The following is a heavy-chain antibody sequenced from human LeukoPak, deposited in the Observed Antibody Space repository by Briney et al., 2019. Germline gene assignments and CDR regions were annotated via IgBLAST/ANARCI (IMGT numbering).Heavy chain of an antibody. Sequence: GGSLRLSCVASGFIFSKYGMHWVRQAPGKGLEWVAVISYDGSNKNYADSVKGRFTISRDNSKNTLFLQMNSLRAEDTAVYYCTKMYTVITGVPGDYWGQGALVTVSS. CDR3: TKMYTVITGVPGDY. J-gene: IGHJ4*02. CDR2: ISYDGSNK. V-gene: IGHV3-30*18. CDR1: GFIFSKYG. D-gene: IGHD4-23*01.